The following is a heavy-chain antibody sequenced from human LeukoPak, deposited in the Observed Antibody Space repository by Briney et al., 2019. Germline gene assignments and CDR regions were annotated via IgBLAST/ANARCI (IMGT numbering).Heavy chain of an antibody. J-gene: IGHJ4*02. V-gene: IGHV3-33*01. CDR3: ARSVRYFDWLPEY. D-gene: IGHD3-9*01. Sequence: GGSLRLSCAASGFTFSSYGMHWVRQAPGKGLEWVAVIWYDGSNKYYADSVKGRFTISRGNSKNTLYLQMNSLGAEDTAVYYCARSVRYFDWLPEYWGQGTLVTVSS. CDR1: GFTFSSYG. CDR2: IWYDGSNK.